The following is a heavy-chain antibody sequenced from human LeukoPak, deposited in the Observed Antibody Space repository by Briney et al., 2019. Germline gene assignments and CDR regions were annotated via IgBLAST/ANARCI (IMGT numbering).Heavy chain of an antibody. CDR3: ASGPNYYDSSGYPPE. CDR2: INPSGGST. J-gene: IGHJ4*02. V-gene: IGHV1-46*01. CDR1: GYTFTSYY. D-gene: IGHD3-22*01. Sequence: ASVKVSCKASGYTFTSYYMHWVRQAPGQGLEWMGIINPSGGSTSYAQKFQGRVTMTRDMSTSTVYMELSSLRSEDTAVYYCASGPNYYDSSGYPPEWVQGTLVTVSS.